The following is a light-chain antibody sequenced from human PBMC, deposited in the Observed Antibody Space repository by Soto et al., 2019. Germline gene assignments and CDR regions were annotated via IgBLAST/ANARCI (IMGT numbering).Light chain of an antibody. CDR2: DAS. Sequence: EIVMTQSPATLSVSPGERATLSCRASQSIGTYLAWYQQKPGQAPRLLIYDASNRATGIPARFSGSGSGTDFTLTISRLEPEDFAVYYCQQYGRETFGQGTKVDIK. J-gene: IGKJ1*01. V-gene: IGKV3-11*01. CDR3: QQYGRET. CDR1: QSIGTY.